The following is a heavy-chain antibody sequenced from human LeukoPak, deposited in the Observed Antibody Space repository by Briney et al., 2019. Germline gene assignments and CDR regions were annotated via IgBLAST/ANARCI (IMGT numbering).Heavy chain of an antibody. CDR2: INPSSGGT. J-gene: IGHJ6*03. Sequence: GASVKVSCKASGYTFTGYYMHWVRQAPGQGLEWMGWINPSSGGTNYAQKFQGRVTMTRDTSISTAYMELSRLRSDDTAVYYCARETTAYYDSSGYYYGYYYYMDVWGKGTTVTISS. V-gene: IGHV1-2*02. CDR1: GYTFTGYY. CDR3: ARETTAYYDSSGYYYGYYYYMDV. D-gene: IGHD3-22*01.